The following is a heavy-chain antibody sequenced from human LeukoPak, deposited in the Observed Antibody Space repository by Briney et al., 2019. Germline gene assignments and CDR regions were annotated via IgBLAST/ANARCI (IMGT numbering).Heavy chain of an antibody. J-gene: IGHJ3*02. D-gene: IGHD4-17*01. V-gene: IGHV4-59*11. Sequence: PSETLSLTCAVSGDSFSSHYWTWIRQSPGTGLEWIGYISHIGRTNYNPSLKSRVTISIDTSKSQFSLKLRSVTAADTAVYYRARDLVTVTKGFDIWGQGTMVSVSS. CDR2: ISHIGRT. CDR1: GDSFSSHY. CDR3: ARDLVTVTKGFDI.